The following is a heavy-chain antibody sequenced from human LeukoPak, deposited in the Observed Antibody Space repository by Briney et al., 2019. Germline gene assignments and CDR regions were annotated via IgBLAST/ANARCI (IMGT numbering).Heavy chain of an antibody. D-gene: IGHD6-19*01. Sequence: GGSLRLSCAASGFTFSGSAMHWVRQASGKGLEWGGRIRSKANSYATAYAASVKGRFTISRDDSKNTAYLQMNSLKTEDTAVYYCTRNIPEAVAGTDYWGQGTLVTVSS. J-gene: IGHJ4*02. V-gene: IGHV3-73*01. CDR2: IRSKANSYAT. CDR3: TRNIPEAVAGTDY. CDR1: GFTFSGSA.